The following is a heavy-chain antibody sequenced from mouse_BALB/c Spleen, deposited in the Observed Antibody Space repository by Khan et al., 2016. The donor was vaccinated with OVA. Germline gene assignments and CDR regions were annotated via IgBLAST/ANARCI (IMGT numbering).Heavy chain of an antibody. J-gene: IGHJ4*01. CDR3: AKGVWSYYFALDY. CDR2: IWGGGST. D-gene: IGHD2-10*02. V-gene: IGHV2-6-5*01. Sequence: QVQLKESGPGLVAPSQSLSITCTVSGFSLTDYGVSWIRQPPGKGLEWLGVIWGGGSTYYNSALKSRLSIGKDNSKSQVFLKMNSLQTDDTALYYCAKGVWSYYFALDYWGQGTSVTVSS. CDR1: GFSLTDYG.